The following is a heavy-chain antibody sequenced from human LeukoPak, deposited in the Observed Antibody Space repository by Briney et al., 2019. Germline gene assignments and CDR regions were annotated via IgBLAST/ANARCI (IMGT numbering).Heavy chain of an antibody. J-gene: IGHJ4*02. CDR3: ARVNDFGDYFDY. CDR2: INTDGSST. Sequence: GGSLRLSCAASGFTFSSYWMHWVRQAPGKGLVWVSRINTDGSSTSYADSAKGRFTISRDNAKNTLYLQMNSLRAEDTAVYYCARVNDFGDYFDYWGQGTLVTVSS. D-gene: IGHD3-3*01. CDR1: GFTFSSYW. V-gene: IGHV3-74*01.